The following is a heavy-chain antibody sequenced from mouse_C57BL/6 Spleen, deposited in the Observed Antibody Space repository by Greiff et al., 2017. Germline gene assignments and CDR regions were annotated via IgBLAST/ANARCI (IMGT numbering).Heavy chain of an antibody. CDR2: IDPSDSYT. V-gene: IGHV1-69*01. Sequence: QVQLQQPGAELVMPGASVKLSCKASGYTFTSYWMHWVKQRPGQGLEWIGEIDPSDSYTNYNQKFKGKSTLTVDKSSRTAYMQLSSLTSEASAVYYCARGQLRLPTGGYWGQGTTLTVSS. CDR1: GYTFTSYW. J-gene: IGHJ2*01. D-gene: IGHD3-2*02. CDR3: ARGQLRLPTGGY.